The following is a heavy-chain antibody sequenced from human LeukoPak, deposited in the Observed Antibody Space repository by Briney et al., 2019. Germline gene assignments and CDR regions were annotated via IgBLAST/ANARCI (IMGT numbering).Heavy chain of an antibody. CDR1: GGSISSGSYY. Sequence: SQTLSLTCTVSGGSISSGSYYWSWIRQPAGKGLEWLGRIYTSGSTNYNPSLKSRVTISVDTSKNRFSLNLSFVTAADTAVYYCARHYYSSGSFDYWGQGTPVTVSS. V-gene: IGHV4-61*02. D-gene: IGHD3-10*01. J-gene: IGHJ4*02. CDR2: IYTSGST. CDR3: ARHYYSSGSFDY.